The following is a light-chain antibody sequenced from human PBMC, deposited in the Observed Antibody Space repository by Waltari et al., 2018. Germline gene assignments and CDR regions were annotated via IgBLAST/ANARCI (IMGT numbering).Light chain of an antibody. CDR2: KDT. CDR1: ALPKQF. V-gene: IGLV3-25*03. J-gene: IGLJ2*01. Sequence: SYELTQPPSVSVSPGQTARITCSGDALPKQFAFWYQQKSGQAPVVVIYKDTERPSGIPDRISGSSSRTTVTLTISGAQAEDEADYYCQSGDSSGVVVFGGGTKLTVL. CDR3: QSGDSSGVVV.